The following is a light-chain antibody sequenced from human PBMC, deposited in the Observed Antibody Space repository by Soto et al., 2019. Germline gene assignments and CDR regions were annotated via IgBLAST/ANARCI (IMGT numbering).Light chain of an antibody. Sequence: EIVLTQFPGTLSLSPGERGTLSCRASQSVIGRQLAWYQHKPAQAPRLLLYGVSTRATGIPDRFTGSVCGTEFFLPIRRLETDDFLVFYGQVYGPSPTITFGQGTRLEIK. CDR2: GVS. V-gene: IGKV3-20*01. CDR1: QSVIGRQ. CDR3: QVYGPSPTIT. J-gene: IGKJ5*01.